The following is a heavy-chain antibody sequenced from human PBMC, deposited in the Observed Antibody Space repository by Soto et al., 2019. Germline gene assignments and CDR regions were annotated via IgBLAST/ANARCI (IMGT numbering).Heavy chain of an antibody. Sequence: EVQLVESGGGLVQPGGSLRLSCVASGIPVSSNYMTWVRQAPGKGLEWVSVLHSGGDTYYATSVKGRFTLSRHDSTNTLFLQMNSLTAEDTAVYYCARDGPYYYASRMDVWGQGTTVTVSS. CDR1: GIPVSSNY. D-gene: IGHD3-10*01. J-gene: IGHJ6*02. V-gene: IGHV3-53*04. CDR3: ARDGPYYYASRMDV. CDR2: LHSGGDT.